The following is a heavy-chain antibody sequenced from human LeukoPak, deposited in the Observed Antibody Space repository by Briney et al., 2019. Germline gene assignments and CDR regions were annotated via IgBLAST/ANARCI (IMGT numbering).Heavy chain of an antibody. CDR3: ARDRGRTMLVDH. CDR2: INPSSGSP. V-gene: IGHV1-46*01. Sequence: ASVKVSCKASGYTFTSNYMHWVRQPPGQGLEWMGMINPSSGSPRYAKTVQGRVTMTRDTSTSTVYMEMSSLRSEGTAVYYCARDRGRTMLVDHWGQGTLVTVSS. J-gene: IGHJ5*02. D-gene: IGHD1-7*01. CDR1: GYTFTSNY.